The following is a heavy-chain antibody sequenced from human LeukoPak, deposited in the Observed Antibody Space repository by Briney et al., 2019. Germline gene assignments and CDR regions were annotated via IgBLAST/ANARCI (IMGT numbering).Heavy chain of an antibody. D-gene: IGHD1-7*01. CDR3: ARDYNWNFQSAFDY. CDR2: IYHSGST. J-gene: IGHJ4*02. CDR1: GYSISSGYY. V-gene: IGHV4-38-2*02. Sequence: SETLSLTCTVSGYSISSGYYWGWIRQPPGKGLEWIGSIYHSGSTYYNPSLKSRVTISVDTSKNQFSLKLSSVTAADTAVYYCARDYNWNFQSAFDYWGQGALVTVSS.